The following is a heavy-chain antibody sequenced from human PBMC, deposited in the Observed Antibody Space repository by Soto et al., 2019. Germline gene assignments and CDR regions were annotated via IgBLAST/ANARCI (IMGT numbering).Heavy chain of an antibody. CDR3: AKETYSGPLDY. D-gene: IGHD2-15*01. CDR1: EFTFSSLG. V-gene: IGHV3-30*18. CDR2: ISYDGSNK. J-gene: IGHJ4*02. Sequence: GGPLRLSCAAAEFTFSSLGMHWVRQAPGKGLEWVAVISYDGSNKYYADSVKGRFTISRDNSKNTLYLQMNSLRAEDTAVYYCAKETYSGPLDYWGQGTLVTVPQ.